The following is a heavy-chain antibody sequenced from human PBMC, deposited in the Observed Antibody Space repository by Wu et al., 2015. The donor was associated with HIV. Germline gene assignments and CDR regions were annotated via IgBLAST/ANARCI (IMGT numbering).Heavy chain of an antibody. D-gene: IGHD2-8*01. J-gene: IGHJ4*02. CDR2: INPKNGGT. CDR1: GYSFTDYY. V-gene: IGHV1-2*02. CDR3: ARLQSLHGLYSNADY. Sequence: QVQLVQSGAEVKKPGASVKVSCKASGYSFTDYYIYWVRQAPGQGLEWMGWINPKNGGTDYARGFQGRLTMTRDMSSTTVYVELKRLTSDDTAVYYCARLQSLHGLYSNADYWGQGTLVTVSS.